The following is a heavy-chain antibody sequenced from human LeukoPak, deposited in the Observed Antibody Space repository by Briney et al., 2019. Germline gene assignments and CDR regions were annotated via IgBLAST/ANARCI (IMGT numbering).Heavy chain of an antibody. D-gene: IGHD3-10*01. CDR3: ARWWFGELLQAGDY. J-gene: IGHJ4*02. V-gene: IGHV3-74*01. CDR1: GFTFSSYW. Sequence: GGSLRLSCAGSGFTFSSYWMHWVRQAPGKGLVWVSRINSDGSSTSYADSVKGRFTISRDNAKNTLYLQMNSLRAEDTAVYYCARWWFGELLQAGDYWGQGTLVTVSS. CDR2: INSDGSST.